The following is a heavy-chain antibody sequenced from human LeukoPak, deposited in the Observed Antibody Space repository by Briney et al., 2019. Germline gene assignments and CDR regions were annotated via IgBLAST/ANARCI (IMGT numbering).Heavy chain of an antibody. V-gene: IGHV3-53*01. CDR1: GFTVSSNY. D-gene: IGHD6-13*01. Sequence: GGSLRLSCPASGFTVSSNYMSWVRQAPGKGLEWVSVIYSGGSTYYADSVKGRFTISRDNSKNTRYLQMNSLRAEDTAVYYCASGRYSSRPGGFDYWGQGTLVTVSS. CDR2: IYSGGST. J-gene: IGHJ4*02. CDR3: ASGRYSSRPGGFDY.